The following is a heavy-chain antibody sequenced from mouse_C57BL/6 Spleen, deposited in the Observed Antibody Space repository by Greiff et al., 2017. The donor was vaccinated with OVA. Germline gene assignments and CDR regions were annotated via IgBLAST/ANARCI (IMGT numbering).Heavy chain of an antibody. D-gene: IGHD2-4*01. CDR2: INSDGGST. V-gene: IGHV5-2*01. CDR3: ARQGDYDDWYFDV. CDR1: EYEFPSHD. J-gene: IGHJ1*03. Sequence: EVQLQESGGGLVQPGESLKLSCESNEYEFPSHDMSWVRKTPEKRLELVAAINSDGGSTYYPDTMERRFIISRDNTKKTLYLQMSSLMSEYTALYYCARQGDYDDWYFDVWGTGTTVTVSS.